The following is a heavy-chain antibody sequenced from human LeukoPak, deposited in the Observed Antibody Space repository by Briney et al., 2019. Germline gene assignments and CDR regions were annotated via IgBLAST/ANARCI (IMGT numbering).Heavy chain of an antibody. V-gene: IGHV4-34*01. CDR1: GGSISSYY. Sequence: PSETLSLTCTVSGGSISSYYWSWIRQPPGKGLEWIGEINHSGSTNYNPSLKSRVTISVDTSKNQFSLKLSSVTAADTAVYYCARKMRDYYYYYYMDVWGKGTTVTVSS. CDR2: INHSGST. J-gene: IGHJ6*03. CDR3: ARKMRDYYYYYYMDV.